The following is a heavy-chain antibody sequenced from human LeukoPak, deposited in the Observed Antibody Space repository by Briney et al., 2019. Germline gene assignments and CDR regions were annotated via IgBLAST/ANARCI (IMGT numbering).Heavy chain of an antibody. V-gene: IGHV3-30*02. Sequence: GGSLRLSCTGSGFSFSYYVMHWVLQAPGKGLEWVALIGANGDEKYYADSVEGRFTISRDNSKNTLYVQMNSLRPEDTAIYYCARARGDSYPASRSLNYWGPGAPVTVSS. CDR2: IGANGDEK. CDR3: ARARGDSYPASRSLNY. D-gene: IGHD3-10*01. CDR1: GFSFSYYV. J-gene: IGHJ4*02.